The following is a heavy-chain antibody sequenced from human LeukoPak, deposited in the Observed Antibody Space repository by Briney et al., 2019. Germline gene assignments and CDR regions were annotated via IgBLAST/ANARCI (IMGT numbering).Heavy chain of an antibody. J-gene: IGHJ3*02. CDR3: ARVRPPYGSGYPHAFDI. CDR1: GFTFSSYW. CDR2: INSDGSST. Sequence: GGSLRLSCAASGFTFSSYWMHWVRQAPGKGLVWVSRINSDGSSTSYADSVKGRFTISRDNAKNTLYLQMNSLRAEDTAVYYCARVRPPYGSGYPHAFDIWGQGTMVTVSS. V-gene: IGHV3-74*01. D-gene: IGHD3-10*01.